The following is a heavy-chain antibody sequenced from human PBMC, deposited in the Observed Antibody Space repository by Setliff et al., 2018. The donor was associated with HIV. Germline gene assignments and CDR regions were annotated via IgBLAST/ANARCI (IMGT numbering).Heavy chain of an antibody. J-gene: IGHJ6*03. CDR1: GGSISSGGYY. D-gene: IGHD6-13*01. CDR2: IYTSGST. CDR3: ARDRGGAAAGGYYYMDV. V-gene: IGHV4-61*09. Sequence: SETLSLTCNVSGGSISSGGYYWSWVRQPAGKGLEWIGHIYTSGSTNYNPSLKSRVTISIDTSKNQLSLKLSSVTAADTAVYYCARDRGGAAAGGYYYMDVWGKGTTVTVSS.